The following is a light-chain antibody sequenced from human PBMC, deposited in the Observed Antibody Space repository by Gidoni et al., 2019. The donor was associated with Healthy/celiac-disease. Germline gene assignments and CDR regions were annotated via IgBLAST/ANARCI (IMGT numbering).Light chain of an antibody. CDR2: GAS. CDR1: QSVSSSY. J-gene: IGKJ1*01. Sequence: EIVLTQSPGTLSLSPGERATLSCRASQSVSSSYLAWYQQKPGQAPRLLIYGASSRATGIPDRVSGSGSGTDFTLTTSRLEPEDFAVYYCQQYGSSSWTFGQGTKVEIK. CDR3: QQYGSSSWT. V-gene: IGKV3-20*01.